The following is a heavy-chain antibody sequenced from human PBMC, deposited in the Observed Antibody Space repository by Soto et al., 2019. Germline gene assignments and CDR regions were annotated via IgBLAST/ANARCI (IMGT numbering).Heavy chain of an antibody. CDR1: GDTFKNCV. CDR3: SAELGFGKLSVV. V-gene: IGHV1-69*01. CDR2: IIPLFGTT. J-gene: IGHJ6*02. Sequence: QVQVVQSGVEVRRPGSSVKVSCKASGDTFKNCVISWVRQAPGQGLEWMGGIIPLFGTTDFAQRYQGRRTITTDESTTTAYMELSRLRSEDTATYYCSAELGFGKLSVVWGQGTKVIVSS. D-gene: IGHD3-10*01.